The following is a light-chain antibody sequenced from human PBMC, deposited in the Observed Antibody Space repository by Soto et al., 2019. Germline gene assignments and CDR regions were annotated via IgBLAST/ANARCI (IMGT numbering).Light chain of an antibody. CDR1: HSVSNPR. CDR3: QQYGSSPTT. Sequence: GESSTLSLCASHSVSNPRLAGYQQTPGQAPRLLICGASNRPTGSPDRFSGSGSGTDFTLTTSRPEPEDFAVYYCQQYGSSPTTFGQGTKVDIK. J-gene: IGKJ1*01. V-gene: IGKV3-20*01. CDR2: GAS.